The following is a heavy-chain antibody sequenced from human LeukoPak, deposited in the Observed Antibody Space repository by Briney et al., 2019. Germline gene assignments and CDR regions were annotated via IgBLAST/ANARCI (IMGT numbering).Heavy chain of an antibody. Sequence: SETLSLTCTVSGGSISSGGYYWSWIRQHPGKGLEWIGYIYYSGSTYYNPSLKGRVTISVDTSKNQFSLKLSSVTAADTAVYYCARARGYGSDDAFDIWGQGTMVTVSS. J-gene: IGHJ3*02. CDR2: IYYSGST. V-gene: IGHV4-31*03. CDR1: GGSISSGGYY. CDR3: ARARGYGSDDAFDI. D-gene: IGHD3-10*01.